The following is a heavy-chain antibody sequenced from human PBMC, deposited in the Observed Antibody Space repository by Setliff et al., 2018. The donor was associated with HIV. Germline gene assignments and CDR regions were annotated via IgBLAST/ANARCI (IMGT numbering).Heavy chain of an antibody. CDR3: ARDGDSSGWYGYYYYMDV. CDR1: GYIFSTFG. Sequence: GASVKVSCKASGYIFSTFGITWVRQAPGQGPEWMGWISGSNGNTNYAQEFQGRVTVTIDTSTSTAYMELSSLRSEDTAVYYCARDGDSSGWYGYYYYMDVWGKGTTVTV. V-gene: IGHV1-18*01. J-gene: IGHJ6*03. D-gene: IGHD6-19*01. CDR2: ISGSNGNT.